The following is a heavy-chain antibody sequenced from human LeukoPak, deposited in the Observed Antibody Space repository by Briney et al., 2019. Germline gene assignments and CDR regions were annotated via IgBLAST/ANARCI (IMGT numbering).Heavy chain of an antibody. Sequence: SETLSLTCAVSGGSISSSNWWRWVRPPPGKGLEWIGEIYHSGSTNYNPSLKSRVTISVDKSKNQFSLKLSSVTAADTAVYYCARDVAAAGIDYWGQGTLVTVSS. CDR3: ARDVAAAGIDY. V-gene: IGHV4-4*02. J-gene: IGHJ4*02. CDR2: IYHSGST. CDR1: GGSISSSNW. D-gene: IGHD6-13*01.